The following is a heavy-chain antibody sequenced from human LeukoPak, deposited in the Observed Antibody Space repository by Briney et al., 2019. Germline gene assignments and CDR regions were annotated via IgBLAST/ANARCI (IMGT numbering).Heavy chain of an antibody. CDR3: ARDGEQLVLDY. V-gene: IGHV3-20*04. CDR1: GFTFDDYG. D-gene: IGHD6-13*01. J-gene: IGHJ4*02. Sequence: GSLRLSCAASGFTFDDYGMSWVRQAPGKGLEWVSGINWNGGSSGYADSVKGRFTISRDNAKNALYLQMNSLRAEDTALYYCARDGEQLVLDYWGQGTLVTVSS. CDR2: INWNGGSS.